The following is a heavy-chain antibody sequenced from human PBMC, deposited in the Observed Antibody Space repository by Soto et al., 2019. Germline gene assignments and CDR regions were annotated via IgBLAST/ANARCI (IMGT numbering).Heavy chain of an antibody. Sequence: PSETLSLSCTVSGDPISSYYWRWIRQPPGKGREWIGYIYNSGSTNYNPSLKSRVTISVDKSKNQFSLKLSSVTAADTAVYYCARGRFDYIWGSPAPYLDYWGHGALVT. CDR3: ARGRFDYIWGSPAPYLDY. CDR2: IYNSGST. CDR1: GDPISSYY. J-gene: IGHJ4*01. V-gene: IGHV4-59*01. D-gene: IGHD3-16*01.